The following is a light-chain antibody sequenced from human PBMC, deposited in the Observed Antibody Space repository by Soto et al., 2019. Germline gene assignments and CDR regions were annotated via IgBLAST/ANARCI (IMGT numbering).Light chain of an antibody. Sequence: QSALTQPRSVSGSPGQSVTISCTGTSSDVGGYKYVSWYQQHPGKAPKLMIYDVSKRPSGVPDRFSGSKSGNTASLTISGLQAEDEADYYCCSYAGNFFWVFGGGTQLTVL. CDR3: CSYAGNFFWV. J-gene: IGLJ3*02. CDR1: SSDVGGYKY. V-gene: IGLV2-11*01. CDR2: DVS.